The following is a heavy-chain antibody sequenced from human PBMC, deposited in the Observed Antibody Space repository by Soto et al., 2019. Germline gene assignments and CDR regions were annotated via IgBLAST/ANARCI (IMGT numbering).Heavy chain of an antibody. CDR1: GGTFSSYA. Sequence: QVQLVQSGAEVKKPGSSVKVSCKASGGTFSSYAISWVRQAPGQVLEWLGGIIPIFGTANYAQKFQGRVTITADESTSTAYMDLSRLRSEDTAVYYCARGFYSSSWYDRFDPWGQGPLVTVSS. CDR2: IIPIFGTA. D-gene: IGHD6-13*01. J-gene: IGHJ5*02. CDR3: ARGFYSSSWYDRFDP. V-gene: IGHV1-69*01.